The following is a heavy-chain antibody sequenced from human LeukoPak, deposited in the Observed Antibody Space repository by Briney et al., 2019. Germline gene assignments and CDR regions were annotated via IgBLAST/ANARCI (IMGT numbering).Heavy chain of an antibody. CDR1: GGSISSGDYY. J-gene: IGHJ4*02. D-gene: IGHD4-17*01. CDR3: ARITTTVTRVDDY. V-gene: IGHV4-30-4*01. CDR2: IYYSGST. Sequence: PSETLSLTCTVSGGSISSGDYYWRWIRQPPGKGLEWIGYIYYSGSTYYNPSLKSRVTISVDTSKNQFSLELSSVTAADTAVYYCARITTTVTRVDDYWGQGTLVTVSS.